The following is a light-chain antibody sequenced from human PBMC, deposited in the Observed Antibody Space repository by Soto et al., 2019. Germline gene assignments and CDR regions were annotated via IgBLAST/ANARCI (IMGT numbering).Light chain of an antibody. CDR1: QSVSGSF. CDR3: QQYGSSPT. V-gene: IGKV3-20*01. Sequence: EIVLTQSPGTLSSSPGERATLFCRASQSVSGSFLAWYQQKPGQAPRLLMYGASSRATGIPDRFSGGGSGTDFTLTISRLEPEDFAVYYCQQYGSSPTFGQGTKVHIK. CDR2: GAS. J-gene: IGKJ1*01.